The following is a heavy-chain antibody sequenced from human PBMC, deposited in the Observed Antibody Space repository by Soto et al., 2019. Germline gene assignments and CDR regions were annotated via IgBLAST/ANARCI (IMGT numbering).Heavy chain of an antibody. CDR2: IIPILGIA. J-gene: IGHJ5*02. D-gene: IGHD2-2*01. CDR3: ARDPDRYCSSPSCYGKWFAP. CDR1: GGTFSSYT. Sequence: SVKVSCKASGGTFSSYTISWVRQAPGQGLEWMGRIIPILGIANYAQKFQGRVTITADKSTSTAYMELSSLRSEDTAVYYCARDPDRYCSSPSCYGKWFAPGGQGTWVTFS. V-gene: IGHV1-69*04.